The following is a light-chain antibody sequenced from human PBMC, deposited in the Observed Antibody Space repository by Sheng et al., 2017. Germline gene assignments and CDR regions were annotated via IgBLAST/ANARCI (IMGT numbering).Light chain of an antibody. CDR3: ALYLRRDTWV. Sequence: QAVVTQEPSFSVSPGGTVTLTCGLSSGSVSTSYYPSWYQQTPGQAPRTLIYSTNTRSSGVPDRFSGSIIGDKAALTITGAQADDESDYYCALYLRRDTWVFGGGTKLTVL. CDR2: STN. CDR1: SGSVSTSYY. V-gene: IGLV8-61*01. J-gene: IGLJ3*02.